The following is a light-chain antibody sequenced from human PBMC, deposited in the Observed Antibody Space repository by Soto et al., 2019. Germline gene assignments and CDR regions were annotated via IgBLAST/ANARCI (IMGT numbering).Light chain of an antibody. Sequence: EIVLTQSPATLSLSPGETATLSCRARHYVSASSVAWYQQKRGQTPRLLMYGASSRPTGIPDRFIGRGSGTDFTLIINRLEPEDFAVYYCQQYGNSPITFGQGTRLEI. CDR1: HYVSASS. V-gene: IGKV3-20*01. J-gene: IGKJ5*01. CDR3: QQYGNSPIT. CDR2: GAS.